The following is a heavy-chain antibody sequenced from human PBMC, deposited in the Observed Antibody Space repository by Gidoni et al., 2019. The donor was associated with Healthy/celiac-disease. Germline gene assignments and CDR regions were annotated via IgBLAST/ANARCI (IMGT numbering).Heavy chain of an antibody. D-gene: IGHD3-10*01. V-gene: IGHV4-31*03. CDR1: RGSISRGRYY. J-gene: IGHJ6*02. CDR3: ARDSYYYGSGPGTYYGMDV. Sequence: QVQLQESGPGLVKPSQTLPPTCTVSRGSISRGRYYWTLIRQHPGQGLEWIGYIYYSRGTYYNPSLKSRVTISVDTSKNQFSLKLSSVTAADTAVYYCARDSYYYGSGPGTYYGMDVWGQGTTVTVSS. CDR2: IYYSRGT.